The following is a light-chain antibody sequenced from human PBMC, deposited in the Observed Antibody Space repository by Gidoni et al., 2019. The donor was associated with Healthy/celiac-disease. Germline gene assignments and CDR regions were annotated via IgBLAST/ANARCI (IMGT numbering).Light chain of an antibody. CDR3: CSYAGSSTFYV. CDR2: EGS. Sequence: QSALTQPASVSGSSGPSITISCTGTSSDVGSYNLVSWYQQHPGKAPKLMIYEGSKRPSGVSNRFSGSKSGNTASLTISGLQAEDEADYYCCSYAGSSTFYVFGTGTKVTVL. V-gene: IGLV2-23*01. CDR1: SSDVGSYNL. J-gene: IGLJ1*01.